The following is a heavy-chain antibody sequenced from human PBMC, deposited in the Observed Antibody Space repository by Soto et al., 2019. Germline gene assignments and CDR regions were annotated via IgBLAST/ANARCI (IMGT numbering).Heavy chain of an antibody. CDR2: FFYGGVT. D-gene: IGHD4-17*01. Sequence: VQLQESGPGLLKPSETLSLTCTVSGDSISSPSYNWGWVRQPPGKGPEWLGSFFYGGVTHYNPSLKSRLAISVDTARSQVSLTLTSVTAADTAMYYCTTVASTHFDSWGQGALVTVSS. J-gene: IGHJ4*02. CDR3: TTVASTHFDS. CDR1: GDSISSPSYN. V-gene: IGHV4-39*01.